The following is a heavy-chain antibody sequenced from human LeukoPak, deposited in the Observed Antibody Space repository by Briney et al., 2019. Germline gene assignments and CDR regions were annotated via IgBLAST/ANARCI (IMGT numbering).Heavy chain of an antibody. CDR1: GFTFKNYA. Sequence: GGSLRLSCAASGFTFKNYAMTWVRQAPGKGVEWVSRTSGSGDIRLYADSVKGRFTISRTNSENRLYLQMNSLRADDSGVYYCANYRSGGGYYSGLEHWGQGTQVTVSS. V-gene: IGHV3-23*01. CDR2: TSGSGDIR. CDR3: ANYRSGGGYYSGLEH. D-gene: IGHD2-15*01. J-gene: IGHJ1*01.